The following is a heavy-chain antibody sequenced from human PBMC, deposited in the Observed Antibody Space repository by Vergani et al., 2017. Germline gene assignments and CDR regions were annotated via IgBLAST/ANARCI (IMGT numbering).Heavy chain of an antibody. CDR3: AKEEGGVLWFGGLLPR. CDR2: ISGSGGST. CDR1: GFTFSRYA. D-gene: IGHD3-10*01. J-gene: IGHJ4*02. Sequence: VQMLESGGDLVQTGGSLRLSCATSGFTFSRYAMSWVRHAPGKGLEWVSAISGSGGSTYYANSLKGRFTISRDNSKNTLYLQMNSLRAEDTSVYYCAKEEGGVLWFGGLLPRGGQGTLVTGSS. V-gene: IGHV3-23*01.